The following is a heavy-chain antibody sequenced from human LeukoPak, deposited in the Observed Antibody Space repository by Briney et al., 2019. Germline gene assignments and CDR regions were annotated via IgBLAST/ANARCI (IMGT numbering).Heavy chain of an antibody. V-gene: IGHV1-18*01. CDR1: TSY. D-gene: IGHD3-22*01. Sequence: ASVKVSCKATSYISWVRQAPGHGLEWMGWIGSYAGDTYDAQKFQGRVTVTTDTSSSTAYMELRSLRSDDTAVYYCARDFWNFDDSRGYYRDFDSWGQGTLVTVSS. CDR3: ARDFWNFDDSRGYYRDFDS. CDR2: IGSYAGDT. J-gene: IGHJ5*01.